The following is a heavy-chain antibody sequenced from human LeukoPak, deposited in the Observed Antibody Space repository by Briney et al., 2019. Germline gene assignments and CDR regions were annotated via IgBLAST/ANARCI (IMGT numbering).Heavy chain of an antibody. D-gene: IGHD6-19*01. CDR1: GFTFDGYA. Sequence: PGGSLRLSCAAAGFTFDGYAMHWVRQAPGKGLGWVSTINWNSGRMEYADSVKGRFTISRDNAKNSLYLQMNSLRDEDTALYYCAKDGQRRAVSVVTYMDVWGKGTTVTVSS. J-gene: IGHJ6*03. CDR2: INWNSGRM. CDR3: AKDGQRRAVSVVTYMDV. V-gene: IGHV3-9*01.